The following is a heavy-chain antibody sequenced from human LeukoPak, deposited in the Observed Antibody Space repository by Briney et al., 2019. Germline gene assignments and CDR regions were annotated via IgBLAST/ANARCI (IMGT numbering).Heavy chain of an antibody. Sequence: GRSLRLSCAASGFTFSSYGIHWVRQAPGKGLEWVAVVSYDGSEKYYADSVKGRLTISRDKSKNTVSLQMNSLRAEDTAVCYCARDAYCSSTSCYLDVWGKGTTVTVSS. D-gene: IGHD2-2*01. CDR1: GFTFSSYG. CDR3: ARDAYCSSTSCYLDV. J-gene: IGHJ6*03. V-gene: IGHV3-30*03. CDR2: VSYDGSEK.